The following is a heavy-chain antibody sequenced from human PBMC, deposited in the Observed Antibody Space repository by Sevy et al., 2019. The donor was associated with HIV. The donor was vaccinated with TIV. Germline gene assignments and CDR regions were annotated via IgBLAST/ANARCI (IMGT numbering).Heavy chain of an antibody. CDR2: INPSGGST. Sequence: ASVKVSCKASGYTFTSYYMHWVRQAPGQGLEWMGIINPSGGSTSYAQKFQGRVTMTRDTSTSTVYMELSSLRSEDTAVYYCARDQGDSSGSGGAFDIWGQRTMVTVSS. D-gene: IGHD3-22*01. CDR3: ARDQGDSSGSGGAFDI. CDR1: GYTFTSYY. J-gene: IGHJ3*02. V-gene: IGHV1-46*01.